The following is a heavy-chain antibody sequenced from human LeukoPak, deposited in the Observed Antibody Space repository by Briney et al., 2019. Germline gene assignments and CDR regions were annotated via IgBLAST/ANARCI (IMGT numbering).Heavy chain of an antibody. D-gene: IGHD2-15*01. Sequence: PGGSLRLSCAASGFTVSSNYMSWVRQAPGKGLEWVSSISSSSSYIYYADSVKGRFTISRDNAKNSLYLQMNSLRAEGTAVYYCARDRWPGYWGQGTLVTVSS. J-gene: IGHJ4*02. CDR1: GFTVSSNY. CDR3: ARDRWPGY. CDR2: ISSSSSYI. V-gene: IGHV3-21*01.